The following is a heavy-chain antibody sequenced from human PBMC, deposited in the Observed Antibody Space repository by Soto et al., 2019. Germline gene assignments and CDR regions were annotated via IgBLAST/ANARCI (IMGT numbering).Heavy chain of an antibody. CDR1: GFTFNTYW. V-gene: IGHV3-7*01. CDR2: IDQDGTEK. Sequence: PGGSLRLSCVASGFTFNTYWMSWVRQAPGKGLEWVANIDQDGTEKYYVDSVKGRFTISRDNAKNSLYLQMNSLRAEDTAVYYCAREIVVARGASYFDYWGPGTLVTVSS. J-gene: IGHJ4*02. D-gene: IGHD2-2*01. CDR3: AREIVVARGASYFDY.